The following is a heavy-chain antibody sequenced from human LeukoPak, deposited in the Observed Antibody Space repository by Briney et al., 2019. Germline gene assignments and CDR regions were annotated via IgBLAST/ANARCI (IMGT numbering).Heavy chain of an antibody. Sequence: GGSLRLSCAASGFTVSSDYMSWVRQAPGKGLEWVAVISYDGSNKYYADSVKGRFTISRDSSKNTLYLQMNSLRAEDTAVYSCARDKEVTYYYYSGMDVWGQGTTVTVSS. D-gene: IGHD4-11*01. CDR2: ISYDGSNK. J-gene: IGHJ6*02. CDR3: ARDKEVTYYYYSGMDV. V-gene: IGHV3-30-3*01. CDR1: GFTVSSDY.